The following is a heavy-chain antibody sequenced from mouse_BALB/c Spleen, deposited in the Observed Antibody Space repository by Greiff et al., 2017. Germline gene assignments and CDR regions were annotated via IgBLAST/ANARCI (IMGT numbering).Heavy chain of an antibody. Sequence: VQLKESGPELVKPGASVKISCKASGYAFSSSWMNWVKQRPGQGLEWIGRIYPGDGDTNYNGKFKGKATLTADKSSSTAYMQLSSLTSVDSAVYFCARGGYDRASDYWGQGTTLTVSS. CDR1: GYAFSSSW. CDR2: IYPGDGDT. D-gene: IGHD2-2*01. J-gene: IGHJ2*01. CDR3: ARGGYDRASDY. V-gene: IGHV1-82*01.